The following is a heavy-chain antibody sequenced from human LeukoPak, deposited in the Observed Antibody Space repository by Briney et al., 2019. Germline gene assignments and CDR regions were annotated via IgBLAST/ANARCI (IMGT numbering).Heavy chain of an antibody. J-gene: IGHJ3*02. V-gene: IGHV3-48*01. D-gene: IGHD3-3*01. Sequence: GGSLRLSCAASGFTFSSYAMSWVRQAPGKGLEWVSYISSSSSTIYYADSVKGRFTISRDNAKNSLYLQMNSLRAEDTAVYYCARDVLEWLFAFDIWGQGTMVTVSS. CDR1: GFTFSSYA. CDR3: ARDVLEWLFAFDI. CDR2: ISSSSSTI.